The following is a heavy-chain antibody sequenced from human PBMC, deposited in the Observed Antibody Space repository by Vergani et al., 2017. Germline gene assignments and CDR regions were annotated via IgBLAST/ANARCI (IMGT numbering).Heavy chain of an antibody. J-gene: IGHJ6*02. Sequence: EVQLVESGGGLVQPGRSLRLSCAASGFTFDDYAMHWVRQAPGKGLEWVSGISWNSGSIGYADSVKGRFTISRDNSKNTLYLQMNSLRAEDTAVYYCAKDGDTAMVTFVGRGYYGMDVWGQGTTVTGSS. V-gene: IGHV3-9*01. D-gene: IGHD5-18*01. CDR3: AKDGDTAMVTFVGRGYYGMDV. CDR1: GFTFDDYA. CDR2: ISWNSGSI.